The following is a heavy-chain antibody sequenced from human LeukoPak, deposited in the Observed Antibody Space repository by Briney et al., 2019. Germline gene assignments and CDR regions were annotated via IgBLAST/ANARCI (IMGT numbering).Heavy chain of an antibody. J-gene: IGHJ4*02. CDR3: ARWTGVIDS. CDR2: IKQDGSLE. Sequence: GGSLRLSCVGSGFTFENYWMHWVRQAPEKGPEWVANIKQDGSLEHYMDSVKGRFTISRDNANSSLILQMDSLRAEDTAVYYCARWTGVIDSWGQGTLVTVSS. CDR1: GFTFENYW. V-gene: IGHV3-7*01. D-gene: IGHD2-21*01.